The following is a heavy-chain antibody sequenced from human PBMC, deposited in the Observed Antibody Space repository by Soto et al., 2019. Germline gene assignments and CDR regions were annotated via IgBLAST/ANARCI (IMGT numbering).Heavy chain of an antibody. CDR1: GFTFSGSA. D-gene: IGHD3-22*01. Sequence: GEALKISWAASGFTFSGSAIHWVRQASGKGLEWVGLIIRKANSYATSYAASLNGRFTISRDDSKNTAYLQMNRLKTEDTAVYYCTRPEYFYASSGDDXWGQGTLVTVSX. CDR3: TRPEYFYASSGDDX. V-gene: IGHV3-73*01. J-gene: IGHJ4*02. CDR2: IIRKANSYAT.